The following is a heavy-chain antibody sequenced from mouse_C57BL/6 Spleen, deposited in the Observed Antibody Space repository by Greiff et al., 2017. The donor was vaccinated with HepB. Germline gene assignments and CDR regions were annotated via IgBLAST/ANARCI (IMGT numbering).Heavy chain of an antibody. J-gene: IGHJ3*01. Sequence: VKLVESGPGLVAPSQSLSITCTVSGFSLTSYAISWVRQPPGKGLEWLGVIWTGGGTNYNSAIKSRMSISKDNSKSQVFLKMNSLQTDDTARYYCATANWDEGFAYWGQGTLVTVSA. CDR1: GFSLTSYA. CDR3: ATANWDEGFAY. D-gene: IGHD4-1*01. V-gene: IGHV2-9-1*01. CDR2: IWTGGGT.